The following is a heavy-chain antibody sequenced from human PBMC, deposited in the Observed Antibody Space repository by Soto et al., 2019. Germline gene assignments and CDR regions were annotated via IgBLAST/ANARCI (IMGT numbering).Heavy chain of an antibody. V-gene: IGHV3-30-3*01. CDR3: ASGGSYRFDY. CDR1: GFTFSSYA. J-gene: IGHJ4*02. D-gene: IGHD1-26*01. Sequence: GGSLRLSCAASGFTFSSYAMHWVRQAPGKGLEWVAVISYDGSNKYYADSVKGRFTISRDNSKNTLYLQMNSLRAEDTAVYYCASGGSYRFDYWGQGTLVTVSS. CDR2: ISYDGSNK.